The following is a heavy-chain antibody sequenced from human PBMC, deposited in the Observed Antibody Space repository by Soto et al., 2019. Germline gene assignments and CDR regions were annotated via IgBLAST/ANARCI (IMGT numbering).Heavy chain of an antibody. D-gene: IGHD3-3*01. V-gene: IGHV4-59*08. Sequence: SETLSLTCTVSGGSISSYYWSWIRQPPGKGLEWIGYIYYSGSTNYNPSLKSRVTISVDTSKNQFSLKLSSVTAADTAVYYCARHVGNDFWSGYYRPYYHYYMAVWGKGTTVTVSS. CDR2: IYYSGST. CDR3: ARHVGNDFWSGYYRPYYHYYMAV. J-gene: IGHJ6*03. CDR1: GGSISSYY.